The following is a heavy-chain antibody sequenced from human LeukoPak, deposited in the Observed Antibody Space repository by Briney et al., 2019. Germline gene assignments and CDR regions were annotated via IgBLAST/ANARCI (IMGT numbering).Heavy chain of an antibody. CDR2: IRQDGSST. V-gene: IGHV3-7*03. J-gene: IGHJ4*02. CDR1: GFSPTNYW. CDR3: AKVKDTSGSRFDY. Sequence: TGGSLRLSCAASGFSPTNYWMGWVRQAPGKGLEWVANIRQDGSSTYYVDSVKGRFTISRDNAKNSLYLQMNSLRAEDTAVYYCAKVKDTSGSRFDYWGQGTLVTVSS. D-gene: IGHD3-22*01.